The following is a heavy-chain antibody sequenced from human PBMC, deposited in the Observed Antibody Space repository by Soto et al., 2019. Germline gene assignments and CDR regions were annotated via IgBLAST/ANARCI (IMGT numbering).Heavy chain of an antibody. CDR2: IYPGDSDT. CDR1: GYSFTSYW. V-gene: IGHV5-51*03. Sequence: EVQLVQSGAEVKKPGESLKISCKGSGYSFTSYWIGWVRQMPGKGLEWMGIIYPGDSDTRYSPSFQGQVTISADKSISTAYLQWSSLKASDTAMYYCARLVIVVVPAAMFDYWGQGTLVTVSS. D-gene: IGHD2-2*03. J-gene: IGHJ4*02. CDR3: ARLVIVVVPAAMFDY.